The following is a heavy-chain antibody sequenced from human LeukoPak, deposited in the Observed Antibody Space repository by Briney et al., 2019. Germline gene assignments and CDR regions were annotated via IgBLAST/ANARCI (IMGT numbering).Heavy chain of an antibody. D-gene: IGHD6-13*01. J-gene: IGHJ4*02. CDR1: GGSISSYY. CDR3: ARGRSSSWYGFDY. V-gene: IGHV4-59*01. Sequence: PSGTLSLTCTVSGGSISSYYWSWIRQPPGKGLEWIGYIYYSGSTNYNPSLKSRVTISVDTSKNQFSLKLSSVTAADTAVYYCARGRSSSWYGFDYWGQGTLVTVSS. CDR2: IYYSGST.